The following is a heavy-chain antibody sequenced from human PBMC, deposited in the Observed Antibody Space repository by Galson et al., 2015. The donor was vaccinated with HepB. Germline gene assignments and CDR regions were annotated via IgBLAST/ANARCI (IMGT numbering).Heavy chain of an antibody. V-gene: IGHV1-3*01. D-gene: IGHD3-9*01. Sequence: SVKVSCKASGYTFTNYAMHWVRQAPGQRLEWMGWINAGNGNTKYSQKFQGRVAITRDTSASTAYMGLSSLRSEDTAVYYCARDNDVLTGWGFDPWGQGTLVTVSS. J-gene: IGHJ5*02. CDR1: GYTFTNYA. CDR2: INAGNGNT. CDR3: ARDNDVLTGWGFDP.